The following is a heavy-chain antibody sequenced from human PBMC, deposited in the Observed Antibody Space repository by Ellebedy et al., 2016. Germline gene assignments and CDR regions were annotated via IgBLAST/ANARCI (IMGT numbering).Heavy chain of an antibody. CDR1: GDSVSSNSAA. J-gene: IGHJ5*02. Sequence: SQTLSLTXAISGDSVSSNSAAWNWIRQSPSRGLEWLGRTYYRSKWYNDYAVSVKSRITINPDTSKNQFSLQLNSVTPEDTAVYYCARDRDCSSTSCLNWFDPWGQGTLVTVSS. CDR3: ARDRDCSSTSCLNWFDP. V-gene: IGHV6-1*01. D-gene: IGHD2-2*01. CDR2: TYYRSKWYN.